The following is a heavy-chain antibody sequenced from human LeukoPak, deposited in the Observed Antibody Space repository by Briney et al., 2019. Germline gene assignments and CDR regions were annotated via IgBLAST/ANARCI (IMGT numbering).Heavy chain of an antibody. D-gene: IGHD1-14*01. CDR3: ARANRGYFDY. V-gene: IGHV3-48*03. J-gene: IGHJ4*02. CDR1: GFTFSSYE. CDR2: ISSSGSTI. Sequence: GGSLRLSCAASGFTFSSYEMNWVRQAPGKGLEWVSYISSSGSTIHYADSVKGRFTISRDNAKYSLYLQMNSLRAEDTAVYYCARANRGYFDYWGQGTLVTVSS.